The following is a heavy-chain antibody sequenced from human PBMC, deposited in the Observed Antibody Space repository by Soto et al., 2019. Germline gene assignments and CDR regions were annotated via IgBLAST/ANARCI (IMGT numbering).Heavy chain of an antibody. CDR2: INSDGSST. CDR3: TRDPAPSGWYDY. Sequence: GGSLRLSCAASGFTLRDYWMRWVRQAPGKGLVWVSRINSDGSSTTYADSVKGRFIISRDSAKNTLYLQMNSLRAEDTALYYCTRDPAPSGWYDYWGQGTQVTVSS. V-gene: IGHV3-74*01. CDR1: GFTLRDYW. D-gene: IGHD6-19*01. J-gene: IGHJ4*02.